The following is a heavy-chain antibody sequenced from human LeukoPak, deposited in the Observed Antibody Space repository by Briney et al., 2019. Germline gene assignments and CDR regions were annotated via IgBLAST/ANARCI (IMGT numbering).Heavy chain of an antibody. CDR2: INTNTGNP. CDR3: ARVSRGSGSPPQPEAFDI. V-gene: IGHV7-4-1*02. CDR1: GYTFTSYA. Sequence: ASVKVSCKASGYTFTSYAMNWVRQAPGQGLEWMGWINTNTGNPTYAQGFTGRFVFSLDTSVSTAYLQISSLKAEDTAVYYCARVSRGSGSPPQPEAFDIWGQGTMVTVSS. D-gene: IGHD3-10*01. J-gene: IGHJ3*02.